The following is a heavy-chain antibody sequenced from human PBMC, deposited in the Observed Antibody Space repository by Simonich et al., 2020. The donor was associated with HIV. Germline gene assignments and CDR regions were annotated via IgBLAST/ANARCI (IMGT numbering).Heavy chain of an antibody. V-gene: IGHV3-30*07. CDR1: GFTFSSYA. CDR3: ASGGSISSVWADDY. Sequence: QVQLVESGGGVVQPGRSLRLSCAASGFTFSSYAMHWVRQAPGKGLEWVAVISYDGRNKYYADTVKGRITITRDNSKTTLYLQMNSLRAEDTAVYYCASGGSISSVWADDYWGQGTLVTVSS. D-gene: IGHD3-16*01. J-gene: IGHJ4*02. CDR2: ISYDGRNK.